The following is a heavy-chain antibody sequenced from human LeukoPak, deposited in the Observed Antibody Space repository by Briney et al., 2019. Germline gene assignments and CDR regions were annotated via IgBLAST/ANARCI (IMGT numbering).Heavy chain of an antibody. CDR1: GFTFSRYG. CDR2: ISYDGSNK. J-gene: IGHJ4*02. CDR3: ARVMITFGGVMSHIDY. D-gene: IGHD3-16*01. V-gene: IGHV3-30*03. Sequence: PGGSLRLSCAASGFTFSRYGMHWVRQAPGKGLEWVAVISYDGSNKYYADSVKGRFTISRDNAKNSLYLQMNSLRAEDTAVYYCARVMITFGGVMSHIDYWGQGTLVTVSS.